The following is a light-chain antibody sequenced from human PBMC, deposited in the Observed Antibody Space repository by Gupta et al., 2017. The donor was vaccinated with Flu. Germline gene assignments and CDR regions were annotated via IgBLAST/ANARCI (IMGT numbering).Light chain of an antibody. Sequence: SPGQTANITCSGDVLAKKYARWFQQKPGQAPVLLIYKDSERPSGIPERFSGSSSGTTVTLTLSGAQVEDEADYYCYSAADNKGVFGGGTILTVL. J-gene: IGLJ2*01. CDR1: VLAKKY. CDR3: YSAADNKGV. V-gene: IGLV3-27*01. CDR2: KDS.